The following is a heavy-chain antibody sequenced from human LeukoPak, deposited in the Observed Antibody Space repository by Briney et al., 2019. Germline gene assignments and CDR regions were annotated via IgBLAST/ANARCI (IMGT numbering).Heavy chain of an antibody. CDR1: GGTLSSYA. CDR2: IIPVFGTS. J-gene: IGHJ6*03. Sequence: SVKVSCKASGGTLSSYAISWVRQAPGQGLEWMGGIIPVFGTSNYAQKFQGRVTITADESTRTAYMELSSLRSEDTAVYYCARGLGYGSGSYYQPSLRYYYYYYMDVWGKGTTVTVSS. D-gene: IGHD3-10*01. CDR3: ARGLGYGSGSYYQPSLRYYYYYYMDV. V-gene: IGHV1-69*13.